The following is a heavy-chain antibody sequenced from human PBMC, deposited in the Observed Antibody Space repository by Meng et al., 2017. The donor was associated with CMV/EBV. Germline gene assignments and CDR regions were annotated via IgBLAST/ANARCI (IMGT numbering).Heavy chain of an antibody. D-gene: IGHD3-22*01. V-gene: IGHV3-30*02. Sequence: GESLKISCAASGFTFSSYGMHWVRQAPGKRLEWVAFIRYDGSNKYYADSVKGRFTISRDNSKNTLYLQMNSLRAEDTAVYYCAKDYYDSSGLFDYWGQGTLV. CDR2: IRYDGSNK. CDR3: AKDYYDSSGLFDY. J-gene: IGHJ4*02. CDR1: GFTFSSYG.